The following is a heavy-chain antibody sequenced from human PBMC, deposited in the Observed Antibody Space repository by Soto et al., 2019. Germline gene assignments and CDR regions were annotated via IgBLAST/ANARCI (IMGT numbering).Heavy chain of an antibody. CDR3: ACEPLCRGRCSVLWFDP. CDR1: GYTFTSYA. D-gene: IGHD1-1*01. Sequence: VASVKVSCKTSGYTFTSYAIHWVRQAPGQGLEWLGWLNIGNGNTQYSPKLHDRVTLTRDTSASTAYMELSSLRSEDTAVYYCACEPLCRGRCSVLWFDPWGPGTLVTVSS. J-gene: IGHJ5*02. CDR2: LNIGNGNT. V-gene: IGHV1-3*04.